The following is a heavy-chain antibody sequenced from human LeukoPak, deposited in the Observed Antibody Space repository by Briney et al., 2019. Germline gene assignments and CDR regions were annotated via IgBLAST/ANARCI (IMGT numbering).Heavy chain of an antibody. CDR2: INHSGST. CDR1: GGSFSGYY. CDR3: ARPDNYDYVWGSYRVNNYFDY. D-gene: IGHD3-16*02. J-gene: IGHJ4*02. Sequence: SETLSLTCAVYGGSFSGYYWSWIRQPPGKGLEWIGEINHSGSTNYNPSLKSRVTISVDTSKNQFSLKLSSVTAADTAVYYCARPDNYDYVWGSYRVNNYFDYWGQGTLVTVSS. V-gene: IGHV4-34*01.